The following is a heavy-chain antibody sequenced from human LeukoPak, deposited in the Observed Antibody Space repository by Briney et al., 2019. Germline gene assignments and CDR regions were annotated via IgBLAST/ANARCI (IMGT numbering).Heavy chain of an antibody. CDR1: GGTFSSYA. J-gene: IGHJ4*02. Sequence: SVKVSCEASGGTFSSYAISWVRQAPGQGLEWMGGLIPIFGTANYAQKFQGRVTITADESTSTAYMELSSLRSEDTAVYYCARAHVDTAMVTDFDYWGQGTLVTVSS. CDR2: LIPIFGTA. V-gene: IGHV1-69*13. CDR3: ARAHVDTAMVTDFDY. D-gene: IGHD5-18*01.